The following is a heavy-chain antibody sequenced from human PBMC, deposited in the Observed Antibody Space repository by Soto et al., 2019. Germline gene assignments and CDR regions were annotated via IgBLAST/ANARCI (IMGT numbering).Heavy chain of an antibody. CDR3: ARGTWKKVVISGNHLDS. CDR2: ISTSGNTK. D-gene: IGHD3-22*01. CDR1: GFSFSDYY. V-gene: IGHV3-11*01. Sequence: QVQLVESGGGLVKPGGSLRLSCATSGFSFSDYYMTWIRQAPGKGLEWISYISTSGNTKYYADSLRGRLTVSWDKAKNSLYLQMDSLRPEDTAAYYCARGTWKKVVISGNHLDSWGQGTLVTVSS. J-gene: IGHJ4*02.